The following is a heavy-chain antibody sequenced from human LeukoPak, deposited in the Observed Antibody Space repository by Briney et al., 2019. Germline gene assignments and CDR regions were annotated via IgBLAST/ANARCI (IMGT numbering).Heavy chain of an antibody. CDR3: ARDFLRGRCSGGSCSLLGVFDI. CDR1: GYTFTSYG. CDR2: ISAYNGNT. Sequence: ASVKVSCKASGYTFTSYGISWVRQAPGQGLEWMGWISAYNGNTNYAQKLQGRVTMTTDTSTSTAYMELRSLRSDDTAVYYCARDFLRGRCSGGSCSLLGVFDIWGQGTMVTVSS. D-gene: IGHD2-15*01. V-gene: IGHV1-18*01. J-gene: IGHJ3*02.